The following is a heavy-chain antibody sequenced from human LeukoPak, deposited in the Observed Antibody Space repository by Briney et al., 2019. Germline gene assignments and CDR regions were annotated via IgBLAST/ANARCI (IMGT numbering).Heavy chain of an antibody. CDR3: ARAATMVRGVITRKNEKYYYYYYMDV. Sequence: ASVKVSCKASGYTVTGYYIHWVRQAPGQGLEWMGWITPNSDDTDYAQKFQGRVTMTRDTSISTAYMELSRLRSDDTAVYYCARAATMVRGVITRKNEKYYYYYYMDVWGKGTTVTISS. D-gene: IGHD3-10*01. CDR2: ITPNSDDT. CDR1: GYTVTGYY. J-gene: IGHJ6*03. V-gene: IGHV1-2*02.